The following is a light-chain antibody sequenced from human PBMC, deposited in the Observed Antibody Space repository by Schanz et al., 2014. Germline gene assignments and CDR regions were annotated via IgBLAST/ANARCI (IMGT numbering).Light chain of an antibody. V-gene: IGLV2-14*01. CDR3: SSFTTSSTQV. CDR2: DVR. Sequence: QSALTQPASVSGSPGQSITISCTGTSSDVGGYNSVSWYQQHPGKAPKLMIYDVRNRPSGVSNRFSGSKSGNTASLTASGLQAEDEADYYCSSFTTSSTQVFGGGTKVTVL. CDR1: SSDVGGYNS. J-gene: IGLJ3*02.